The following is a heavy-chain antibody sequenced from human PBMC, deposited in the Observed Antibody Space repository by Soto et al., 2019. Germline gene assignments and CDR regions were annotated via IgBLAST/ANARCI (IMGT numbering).Heavy chain of an antibody. V-gene: IGHV4-59*01. J-gene: IGHJ5*02. CDR2: IYYNENS. D-gene: IGHD3-10*01. CDR3: VRGSMGWFDP. CDR1: DDSISSYY. Sequence: SETLSLTCTVSDDSISSYYWNWIRQPPGKGLEWIGYIYYNENSNYNPSLKSRVTMSVDTSKNQFSLKLTSVTTADTAIYYCVRGSMGWFDPWGQGTLVTVSS.